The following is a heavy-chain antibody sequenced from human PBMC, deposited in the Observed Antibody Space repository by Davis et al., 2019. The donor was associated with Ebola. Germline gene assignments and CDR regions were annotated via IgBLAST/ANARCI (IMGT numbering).Heavy chain of an antibody. CDR3: AKGLVPAATGMANEMQLYYYYGMDV. CDR2: ISWNSGSI. CDR1: GFTFDDYA. Sequence: PGGSLRLSCAASGFTFDDYAMHWVRQAPGKGLEWVSGISWNSGSIGYADSVKGRFTISRDNAKNSLYLQMNSLRAEDTALYYCAKGLVPAATGMANEMQLYYYYGMDVWGQGTTVTVSS. J-gene: IGHJ6*02. D-gene: IGHD2-2*01. V-gene: IGHV3-9*01.